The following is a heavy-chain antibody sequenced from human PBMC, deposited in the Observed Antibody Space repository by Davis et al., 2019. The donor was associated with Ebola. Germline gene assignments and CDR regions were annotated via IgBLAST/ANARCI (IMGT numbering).Heavy chain of an antibody. J-gene: IGHJ4*02. D-gene: IGHD3-10*01. CDR3: ARLERGY. Sequence: AASVKVSCKASGYTFTGYYMHWVRQAPGQGLEWMGRINPNSGGTNYAQKFQGRVTITADKSTSTAYMELSSLRSEDTAVYYCARLERGYWGQGTLVTVSS. CDR1: GYTFTGYY. CDR2: INPNSGGT. V-gene: IGHV1-2*06.